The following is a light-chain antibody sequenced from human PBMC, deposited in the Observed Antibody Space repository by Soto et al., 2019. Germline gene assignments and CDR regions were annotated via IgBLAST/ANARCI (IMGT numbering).Light chain of an antibody. CDR2: SNN. V-gene: IGLV1-44*01. CDR1: SSNIGSNT. J-gene: IGLJ2*01. Sequence: QSVQTQPPSASGTHGQRVTISCSGSSSNIGSNTVNWYQQLPGTAPKLLIYSNNQRPSGVPDRFSGSKSGTSASLAISGLQSEDEADYYCAAWDDSLNGSGFGGGTKVTVL. CDR3: AAWDDSLNGSG.